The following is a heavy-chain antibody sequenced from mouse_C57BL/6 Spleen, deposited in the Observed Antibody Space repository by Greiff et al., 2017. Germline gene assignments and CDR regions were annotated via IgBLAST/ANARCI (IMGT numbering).Heavy chain of an antibody. V-gene: IGHV1-69*01. Sequence: VQLQQPGAELVMPGASVKLSCKASGYTFTSYWMHWVKQRPGQGLEWIGEIDPSDSYTNYNQKFKGKSTLTVDKSSSTAYMQLSSLTSEDSAVYYCAIRPCPSGAMDYWGQGTSVTVSS. CDR2: IDPSDSYT. J-gene: IGHJ4*01. D-gene: IGHD2-10*02. CDR3: AIRPCPSGAMDY. CDR1: GYTFTSYW.